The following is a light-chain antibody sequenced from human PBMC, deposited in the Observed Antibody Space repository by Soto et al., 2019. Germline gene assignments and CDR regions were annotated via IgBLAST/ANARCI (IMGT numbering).Light chain of an antibody. Sequence: AIRMTQSPSSFSASTGDRVTITCRASQGISSYLAWYQQKPGKAPKLLIYAASTLQSGVPSRFSGSGSGTDVTLTFSCLQSEDFATYYCQQYYSYSWTFGQGNKVEIK. J-gene: IGKJ1*01. CDR1: QGISSY. CDR3: QQYYSYSWT. CDR2: AAS. V-gene: IGKV1-8*01.